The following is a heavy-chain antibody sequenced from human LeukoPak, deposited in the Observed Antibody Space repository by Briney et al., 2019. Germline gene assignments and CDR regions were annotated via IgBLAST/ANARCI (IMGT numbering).Heavy chain of an antibody. CDR2: IKQDGSDK. CDR1: GFTFSTYW. D-gene: IGHD3-22*01. Sequence: GGSLRLSCAASGFTFSTYWMSWVRQAPGKGLEWVANIKQDGSDKYFVDSVKGRFTISRDNAKNSLYLQMNSLRAEDTAMYHCARVGDSSGYYPSDYWGQGTLVTVSS. CDR3: ARVGDSSGYYPSDY. V-gene: IGHV3-7*03. J-gene: IGHJ4*02.